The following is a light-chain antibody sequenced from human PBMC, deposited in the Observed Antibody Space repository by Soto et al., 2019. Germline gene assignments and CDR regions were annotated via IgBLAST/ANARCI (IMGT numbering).Light chain of an antibody. Sequence: QSVLTQPPSVSGAPGQRVTVSCTGGSSNIGAGYDVHWYQQLPGTAPKLLIYDSTNRPSGVPDRFSGSKSGASASLAITGLQADDEADYYCSSYAGSDFLVFGGGTKLTVL. CDR1: SSNIGAGYD. V-gene: IGLV1-40*01. J-gene: IGLJ2*01. CDR3: SSYAGSDFLV. CDR2: DST.